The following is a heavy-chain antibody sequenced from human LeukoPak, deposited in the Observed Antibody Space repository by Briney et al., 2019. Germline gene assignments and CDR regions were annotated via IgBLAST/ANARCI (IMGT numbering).Heavy chain of an antibody. Sequence: PSETLSLTCTVSGGSISSSSYYWGWIRQPPGKGLEWIGSIYYSGSTYYNPSLKSRVTISVDTFKNQFSLKLSSVTAADTAVYYCARSRIVVVPAANNFDYWGQGTPVTVSS. CDR2: IYYSGST. CDR3: ARSRIVVVPAANNFDY. J-gene: IGHJ4*02. CDR1: GGSISSSSYY. D-gene: IGHD2-2*01. V-gene: IGHV4-39*01.